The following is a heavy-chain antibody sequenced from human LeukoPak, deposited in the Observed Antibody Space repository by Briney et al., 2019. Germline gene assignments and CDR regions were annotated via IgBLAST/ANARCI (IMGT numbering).Heavy chain of an antibody. CDR1: GFTFTTYW. D-gene: IGHD6-13*01. CDR2: ISPDGSEK. J-gene: IGHJ4*02. Sequence: GGSLRLSCAASGFTFTTYWMSWVRQAPGRGLEWVAKISPDGSEKYYVDSVKGRFTISRDNAKNSLDLQMSSLRADDTAVYYCARGGSSRFDQWGQGTLVTVSS. V-gene: IGHV3-7*04. CDR3: ARGGSSRFDQ.